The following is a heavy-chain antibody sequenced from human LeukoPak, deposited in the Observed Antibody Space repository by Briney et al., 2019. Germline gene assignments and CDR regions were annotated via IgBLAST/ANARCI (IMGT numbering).Heavy chain of an antibody. CDR1: GGSFSNYA. D-gene: IGHD6-13*01. V-gene: IGHV1-69*06. J-gene: IGHJ3*02. Sequence: SVNVSCLASGGSFSNYAIGWVRQPPGQGLEWVGGVIPIFSTANYVQKFQGRVTITADRSTSTAYMELSSLRSEDTAVYYCARDRSLYSSAWYYPRDGFDIWGQGTMVTVSS. CDR2: VIPIFSTA. CDR3: ARDRSLYSSAWYYPRDGFDI.